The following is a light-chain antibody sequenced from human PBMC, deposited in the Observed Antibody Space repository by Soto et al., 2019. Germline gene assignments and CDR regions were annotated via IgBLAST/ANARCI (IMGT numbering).Light chain of an antibody. J-gene: IGLJ2*01. CDR3: CSYAGSYNVV. CDR1: SSAVGGYNY. Sequence: QSALTQPRSVSGSPGQSVTISCTGTSSAVGGYNYVSWYQQHPGKAPKLMIYDVSKRPSGVPDRFSGSKSGNTASLTITGLQAEDEADYYCCSYAGSYNVVFGGGTQLTVL. V-gene: IGLV2-11*01. CDR2: DVS.